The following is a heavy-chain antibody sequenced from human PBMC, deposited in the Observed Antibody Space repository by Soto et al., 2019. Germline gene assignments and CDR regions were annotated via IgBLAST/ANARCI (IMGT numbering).Heavy chain of an antibody. CDR3: ARWRGESVSKYYFDY. CDR2: IYPGDSGT. J-gene: IGHJ4*02. V-gene: IGHV5-51*01. D-gene: IGHD3-10*01. CDR1: GYSVTSYS. Sequence: GESPMTPFNGSGYSVTSYSSGLVPQVPGKGVEWMRIIYPGDSGTRYSPSFQGQVTISVDKSISTAYLQWSSLKASDTAMYFCARWRGESVSKYYFDYWGQGTLVTVSS.